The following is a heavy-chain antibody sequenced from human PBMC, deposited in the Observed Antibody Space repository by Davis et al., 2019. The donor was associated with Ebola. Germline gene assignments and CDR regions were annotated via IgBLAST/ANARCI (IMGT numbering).Heavy chain of an antibody. CDR3: AKDRPKYYDFWSGYYDA. CDR2: ISYDGSNK. V-gene: IGHV3-30*18. CDR1: GFTFSSYG. Sequence: GGSLRLSCAASGFTFSSYGMHWVRQAPGKGLEWVAVISYDGSNKYYADSVKGRFTISRDNSKNTLYLQMNSLRAEDTAVYYCAKDRPKYYDFWSGYYDAWGQGTLVTVSS. J-gene: IGHJ5*02. D-gene: IGHD3-3*01.